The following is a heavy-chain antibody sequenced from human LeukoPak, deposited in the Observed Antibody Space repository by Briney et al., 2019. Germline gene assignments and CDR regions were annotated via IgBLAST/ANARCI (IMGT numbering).Heavy chain of an antibody. CDR1: GYSISSGYY. D-gene: IGHD6-19*01. Sequence: SETLSLTCTVSGYSISSGYYWGWIRQPPGKGLEWIGRIYTSGSTNYNPSLKSRVTISVDTSKNQFSLKLSSVTAADTAVYYCARVRVAAVFDYWGQGTLVTVSS. CDR3: ARVRVAAVFDY. J-gene: IGHJ4*02. CDR2: IYTSGST. V-gene: IGHV4-38-2*02.